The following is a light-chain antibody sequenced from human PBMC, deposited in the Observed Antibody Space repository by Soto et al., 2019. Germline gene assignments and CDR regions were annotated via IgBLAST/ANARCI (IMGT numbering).Light chain of an antibody. CDR2: LGS. V-gene: IGKV2-28*01. CDR3: MQARQTPLT. CDR1: QSLLHSNGYNY. Sequence: DSVMSQSPLSLPVTPGEPASISCRSSQSLLHSNGYNYLDWYLQKPGQSPQLLIYLGSNRASGVPDRFSGSGSGTDFTLKISRVEAEDVGVYYCMQARQTPLTFGQGTKVEIK. J-gene: IGKJ1*01.